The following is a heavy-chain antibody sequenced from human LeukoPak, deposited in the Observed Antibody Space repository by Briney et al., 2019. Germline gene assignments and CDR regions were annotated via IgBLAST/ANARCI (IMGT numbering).Heavy chain of an antibody. V-gene: IGHV3-7*01. Sequence: GGSLRLSCAASGFTFSNAWMSWVRQAPGKGLEWVANIKQDGSEKYYVDSVKGRFTISRDNAKNSLYLQMNSLRAEDTAVYYCASGSYYDFDYWGQGTLVTVSS. CDR3: ASGSYYDFDY. J-gene: IGHJ4*02. D-gene: IGHD1-26*01. CDR1: GFTFSNAW. CDR2: IKQDGSEK.